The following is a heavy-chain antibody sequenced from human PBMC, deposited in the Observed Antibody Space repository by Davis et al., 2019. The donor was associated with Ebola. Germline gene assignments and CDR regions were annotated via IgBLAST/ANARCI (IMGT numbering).Heavy chain of an antibody. Sequence: GESLKISCAASGFTFSSYSMNWVRQAPGKGLEWVSSISSSSSYIYYADSVKGRFTISRDNAKNSLYLQMNSLRAEDTAVYYCARDQYGDYVFRFYYYGMDVWGQGTTVTVSS. J-gene: IGHJ6*02. CDR1: GFTFSSYS. D-gene: IGHD4-17*01. CDR3: ARDQYGDYVFRFYYYGMDV. V-gene: IGHV3-21*04. CDR2: ISSSSSYI.